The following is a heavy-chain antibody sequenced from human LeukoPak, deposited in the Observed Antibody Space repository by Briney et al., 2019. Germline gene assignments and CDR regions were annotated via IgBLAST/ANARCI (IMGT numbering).Heavy chain of an antibody. V-gene: IGHV3-7*01. CDR2: IKQDGSEK. Sequence: GGSLRLSCAASGFTFSSYWMSWVRQAPGKGLEWVANIKQDGSEKYYVDSVKSRFTISRDNAKNSLYLQMNSLRAEDTAVYYCARVPYYYDSSGYGNYFDYWGQGTLVTVSS. J-gene: IGHJ4*02. D-gene: IGHD3-22*01. CDR3: ARVPYYYDSSGYGNYFDY. CDR1: GFTFSSYW.